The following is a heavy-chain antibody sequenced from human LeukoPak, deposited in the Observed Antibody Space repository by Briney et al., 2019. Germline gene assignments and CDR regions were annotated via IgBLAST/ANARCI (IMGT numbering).Heavy chain of an antibody. CDR1: GYSISSGYY. Sequence: PSETLSLTCAVSGYSISSGYYWGWIRQPPGKGLEWIGSIYHSGSTYYNPSLMSRVTISVDTSKNQFSLKLSSVTAADTAVYYCARKHITYDYVWGSYRRVFDYWGQGTLVTVSS. CDR3: ARKHITYDYVWGSYRRVFDY. J-gene: IGHJ4*02. V-gene: IGHV4-38-2*01. CDR2: IYHSGST. D-gene: IGHD3-16*02.